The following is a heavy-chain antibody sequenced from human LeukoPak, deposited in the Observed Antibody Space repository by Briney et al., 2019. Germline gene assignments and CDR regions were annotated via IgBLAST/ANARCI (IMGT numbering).Heavy chain of an antibody. V-gene: IGHV1-2*02. CDR2: INPNSGGT. CDR1: GYTFTGYY. CDR3: ARTNKSYHDFWSGWGYYYYYYMDV. J-gene: IGHJ6*03. D-gene: IGHD3-3*01. Sequence: ASVKVSCKASGYTFTGYYMHWVRQAPGQGLEWMGWINPNSGGTNYAQKFQGRVTMTRDTSISTAYMELSRLGSDDTAVYYCARTNKSYHDFWSGWGYYYYYYMDVWGKGTTVTVSS.